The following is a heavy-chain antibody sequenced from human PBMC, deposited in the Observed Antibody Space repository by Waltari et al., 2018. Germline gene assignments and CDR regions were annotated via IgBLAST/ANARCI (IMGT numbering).Heavy chain of an antibody. Sequence: QVQLVQSGAEVKKPGASVKVSCKASGYTFTGYYMHWVRQAPGQGLEWMGWINPNRGGTNYAQKFQGRVTMTRDTSISTAYMELSRLRSDDTAVYYCAREQTMTTADYYYYYGMDVWGQGTTVTVSS. CDR1: GYTFTGYY. V-gene: IGHV1-2*02. J-gene: IGHJ6*02. CDR2: INPNRGGT. D-gene: IGHD4-4*01. CDR3: AREQTMTTADYYYYYGMDV.